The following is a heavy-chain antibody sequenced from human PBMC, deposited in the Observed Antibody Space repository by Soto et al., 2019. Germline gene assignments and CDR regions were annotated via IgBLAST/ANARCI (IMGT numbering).Heavy chain of an antibody. CDR3: AREDRDRETVLVPAAIDGMDV. CDR2: IIPIFGIA. D-gene: IGHD2-2*01. CDR1: GGTFSRYS. J-gene: IGHJ6*02. V-gene: IGHV1-69*08. Sequence: QVQLVQSGAEVKKPGSSVKVSCKASGGTFSRYSITWVRQAPGHGLEWIGRIIPIFGIASYAQKFQGRVTITADESTSTADMERSSMRSDDTAVYYCAREDRDRETVLVPAAIDGMDVWGQGTTVTVS.